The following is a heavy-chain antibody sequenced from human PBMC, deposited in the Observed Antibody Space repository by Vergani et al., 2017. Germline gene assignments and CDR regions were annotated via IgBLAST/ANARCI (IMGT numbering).Heavy chain of an antibody. D-gene: IGHD3-10*01. CDR1: GFTFSSYS. CDR2: ISSSSSYI. CDR3: TRREISGSSVPFDY. V-gene: IGHV3-21*01. J-gene: IGHJ4*02. Sequence: EVQLVESGGGLVKPGGSLRLSCAASGFTFSSYSMNWVRQAPGKGLEWVSSISSSSSYIYYADSVKGRFTISRDNAKNSLYLQMNSLRAEDTAVYYCTRREISGSSVPFDYWGQGTLVTVSS.